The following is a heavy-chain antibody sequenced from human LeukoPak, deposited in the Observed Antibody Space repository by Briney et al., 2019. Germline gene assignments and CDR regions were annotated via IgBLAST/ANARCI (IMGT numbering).Heavy chain of an antibody. J-gene: IGHJ4*02. CDR2: IYWNDDK. CDR1: GFSLSTSAVG. CDR3: AHRRAQLWLQGGGYFDC. V-gene: IGHV2-5*01. D-gene: IGHD5-18*01. Sequence: SGPTLVNPTPPLTLTCTFSGFSLSTSAVGVGWIRQPPVKALEWLALIYWNDDKRYRPSLKSRLIITQDTYKNQVVLTMTNMDPVDTATYYCAHRRAQLWLQGGGYFDCWGQGTLVTVSS.